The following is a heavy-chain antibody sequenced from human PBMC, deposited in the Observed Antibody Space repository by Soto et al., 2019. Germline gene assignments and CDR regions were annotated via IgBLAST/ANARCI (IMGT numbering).Heavy chain of an antibody. V-gene: IGHV1-69*02. J-gene: IGHJ6*03. Sequence: QVQLVQSGAEVKKPGSSVKVSCKASGGTFSSYTISWVRQAPGQGHEWMGRIIPILGIANYAQKFQGRVKNTADKSTSTAYMELSSLRSEDTAVYYCARGLAATGYYYYYYYMDVWGKGTTVTVSS. CDR3: ARGLAATGYYYYYYYMDV. CDR2: IIPILGIA. D-gene: IGHD2-15*01. CDR1: GGTFSSYT.